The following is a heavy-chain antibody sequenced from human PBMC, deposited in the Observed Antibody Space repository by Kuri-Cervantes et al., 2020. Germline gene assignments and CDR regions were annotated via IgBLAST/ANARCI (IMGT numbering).Heavy chain of an antibody. V-gene: IGHV1-24*01. J-gene: IGHJ5*02. D-gene: IGHD3-9*01. CDR2: FDPEDGET. CDR1: GYTLSKLS. Sequence: ASVKVSCKVSGYTLSKLSMHWVRQAPGKGLEWMGGFDPEDGETIYAQKFQGRVTMTEDTSTDTAYMELISLRSEDTAVYYCARDSPGGYYDIWTGYFSYYGMGAWGQGTLVTVSS. CDR3: ARDSPGGYYDIWTGYFSYYGMGA.